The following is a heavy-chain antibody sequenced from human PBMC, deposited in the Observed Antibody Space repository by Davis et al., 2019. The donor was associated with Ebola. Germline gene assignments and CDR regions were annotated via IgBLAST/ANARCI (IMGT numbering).Heavy chain of an antibody. CDR1: GGTFSSYA. CDR3: ARALWLSYPMDV. V-gene: IGHV1-69*06. D-gene: IGHD3-3*01. CDR2: IIPIFGTA. J-gene: IGHJ6*02. Sequence: AASVKVSCKASGGTFSSYAISWVRQAPGQGLEWMGGIIPIFGTANYAQKFQGRVTITADKSTSTAYMELRSLRSDDTAVYYCARALWLSYPMDVWGQGTTVTVSS.